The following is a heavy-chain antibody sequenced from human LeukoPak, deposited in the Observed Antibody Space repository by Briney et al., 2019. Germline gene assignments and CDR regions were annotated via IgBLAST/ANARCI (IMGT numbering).Heavy chain of an antibody. J-gene: IGHJ6*03. V-gene: IGHV4-34*01. D-gene: IGHD3-10*01. CDR3: ARMVRGVNAYYYYMDV. CDR2: INHSGST. Sequence: SETLSLTCAVYGGSFSGYYWSWIRQPPGKGLEWIGEINHSGSTNYNPSLKSRATISVDTSKNQFSLKLSSVTAADTAVYYCARMVRGVNAYYYYMDVWGKGTTVTISS. CDR1: GGSFSGYY.